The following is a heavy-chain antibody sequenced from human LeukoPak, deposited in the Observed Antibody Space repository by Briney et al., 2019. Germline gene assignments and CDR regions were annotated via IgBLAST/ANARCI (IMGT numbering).Heavy chain of an antibody. Sequence: SGTLSLTCTVSGASLTSYYWSWFRQSPGKGLEWIGHIFYSGSANYNPSLKSRVTISVDTSKTQFSLKLSSVTAADTAVYYCARRTRDRYDFDYWGQGTLVSVSS. V-gene: IGHV4-59*08. J-gene: IGHJ4*02. D-gene: IGHD5-24*01. CDR1: GASLTSYY. CDR2: IFYSGSA. CDR3: ARRTRDRYDFDY.